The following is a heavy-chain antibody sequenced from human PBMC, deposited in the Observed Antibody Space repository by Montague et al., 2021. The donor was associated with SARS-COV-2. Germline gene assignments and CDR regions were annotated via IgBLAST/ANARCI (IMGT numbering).Heavy chain of an antibody. Sequence: SETLSLTCAVSGGSFSGYYWSWIRQPPGKGLEWIGEINHSGSTKYNPSLRSRVTISVDTSKNQFSLRLSSVTAADTAVYYCARGTKSVFTYDDDSGGCAIDYWGQGTLVTVSS. D-gene: IGHD3-22*01. V-gene: IGHV4-34*01. CDR2: INHSGST. CDR3: ARGTKSVFTYDDDSGGCAIDY. J-gene: IGHJ4*02. CDR1: GGSFSGYY.